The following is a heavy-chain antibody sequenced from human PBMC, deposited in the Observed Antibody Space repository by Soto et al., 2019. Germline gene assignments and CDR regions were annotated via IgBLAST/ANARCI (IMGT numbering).Heavy chain of an antibody. J-gene: IGHJ4*02. CDR3: ARNYYYDSSGYPIDY. CDR2: ISSDGSNK. Sequence: PVGSLRLSCAASGFSLSDCIMHWVRQAPGKALEWVALISSDGSNKYYADSVKGRFTISRDNSKNTLYLQMDGLGAEDTAVYYCARNYYYDSSGYPIDYWGQGTLVTVSS. D-gene: IGHD3-22*01. V-gene: IGHV3-30-3*01. CDR1: GFSLSDCI.